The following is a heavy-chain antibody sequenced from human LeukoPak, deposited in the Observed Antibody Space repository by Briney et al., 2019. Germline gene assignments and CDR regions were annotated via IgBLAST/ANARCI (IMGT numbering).Heavy chain of an antibody. J-gene: IGHJ5*02. CDR3: ARDEYSSSHRFGGNWFDP. D-gene: IGHD6-6*01. V-gene: IGHV4-34*01. CDR1: GESISGSY. Sequence: PSETLSLTCAVYGESISGSYWWCSLRPPARRGLEIGGINHSGSTNYNPSLKSRVTISVDTSKNQFSLKLSSVTAADTAVYYCARDEYSSSHRFGGNWFDPWGQGTLVTVSS. CDR2: INHSGST.